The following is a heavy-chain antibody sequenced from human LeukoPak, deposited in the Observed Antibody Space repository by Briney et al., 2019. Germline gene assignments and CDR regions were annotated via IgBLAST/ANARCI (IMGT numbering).Heavy chain of an antibody. J-gene: IGHJ5*02. CDR1: GFTFSSYA. CDR2: INHSGST. Sequence: GSLRLSCAASGFTFSSYAMSWIRQPPGKGLEWIGEINHSGSTNYNPSLKSRVTISVDTSKNQFSLKLSSVTAADTAVYYCARGDYYGSGSPGGFDPWGQGTLVTVSS. CDR3: ARGDYYGSGSPGGFDP. V-gene: IGHV4-34*01. D-gene: IGHD3-10*01.